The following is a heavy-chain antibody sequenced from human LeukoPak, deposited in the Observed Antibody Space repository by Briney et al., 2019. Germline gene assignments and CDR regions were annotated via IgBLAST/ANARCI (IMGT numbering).Heavy chain of an antibody. J-gene: IGHJ6*02. CDR2: IYYSGST. V-gene: IGHV4-59*12. D-gene: IGHD3-10*01. Sequence: TASETLSLTCSVSGDSITLYYWSWIRQPPGKGLEWIGSIYYSGSTYYNPSLKSRVTISVDTSKNQFSLKLSSVTAADTAVYYCARDSTYYSYGMDVWGQGTTVTVSS. CDR3: ARDSTYYSYGMDV. CDR1: GDSITLYY.